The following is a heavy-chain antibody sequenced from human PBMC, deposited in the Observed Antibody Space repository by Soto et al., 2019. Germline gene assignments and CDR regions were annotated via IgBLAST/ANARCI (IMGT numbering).Heavy chain of an antibody. CDR2: ISAYNGNT. CDR1: GYTFTSYG. J-gene: IGHJ6*02. CDR3: ARDQYDFWSGRDVYGMDV. V-gene: IGHV1-18*04. Sequence: GASLKVYCKASGYTFTSYGIIWVRQAPGQGLEWMGWISAYNGNTNYAQKLQGRVTMTTDTSTSTAYMELRSLRSDDTAVYYCARDQYDFWSGRDVYGMDVWGQGTTVTVSS. D-gene: IGHD3-3*01.